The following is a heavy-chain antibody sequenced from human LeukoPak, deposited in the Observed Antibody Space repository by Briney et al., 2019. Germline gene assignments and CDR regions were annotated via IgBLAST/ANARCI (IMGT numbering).Heavy chain of an antibody. J-gene: IGHJ4*02. CDR1: GGSFSGYY. D-gene: IGHD2-21*02. V-gene: IGHV4-34*01. CDR3: ARLDCGDDCTREYYFDY. CDR2: INHSGST. Sequence: SETLSLTCAVYGGSFSGYYWSWIRQPPGKGLEWIGEINHSGSTNYNPSLKSRVTISVDTSKNQFSLKLSSVTAADTAVYYCARLDCGDDCTREYYFDYWGQGTLVTVSS.